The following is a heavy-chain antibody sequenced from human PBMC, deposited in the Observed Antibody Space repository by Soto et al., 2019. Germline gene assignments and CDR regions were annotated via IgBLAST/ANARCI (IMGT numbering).Heavy chain of an antibody. J-gene: IGHJ4*02. V-gene: IGHV3-66*01. Sequence: EVQLVESGGGLVQPGGSLRLSCAASGITVSNNYMIWFRQAPGKGLEWVSAISPAGDTYYADSVKGRFTISRDNSKNTLYFQMNSLRAEDTAVYYCARDPPGSGSYSYDYWGQGTLVTVSS. CDR2: ISPAGDT. D-gene: IGHD3-10*01. CDR1: GITVSNNY. CDR3: ARDPPGSGSYSYDY.